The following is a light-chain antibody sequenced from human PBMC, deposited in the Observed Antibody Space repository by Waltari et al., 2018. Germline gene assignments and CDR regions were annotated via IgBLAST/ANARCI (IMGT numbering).Light chain of an antibody. J-gene: IGKJ1*01. CDR3: QKYGTLPAT. CDR1: PRVSRY. Sequence: EIVLTQSPGTLSLSPGERATLSCRASPRVSRYLAWYQQKPGQAPRLLIYEASRRATGIPDRFSGSGSGTDFTLTISRLEPEDFAVYYCQKYGTLPATFGQGTKVEIK. V-gene: IGKV3-20*01. CDR2: EAS.